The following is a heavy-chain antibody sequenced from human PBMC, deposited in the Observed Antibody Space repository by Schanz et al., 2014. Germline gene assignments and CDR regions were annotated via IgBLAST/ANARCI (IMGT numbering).Heavy chain of an antibody. V-gene: IGHV1-18*01. Sequence: QVQLVQSGAEVRKPGASVRVSCKASGYTFTTYAMSWVRQAPGQGLEWVGWISVYTGNTKYGQKVQGRVTMTADTSANTACMELRSLRSDDTAVYYCARDRRVFDRDDLYYFDSWGHGTLVTVSS. J-gene: IGHJ4*01. CDR1: GYTFTTYA. D-gene: IGHD3-16*02. CDR2: ISVYTGNT. CDR3: ARDRRVFDRDDLYYFDS.